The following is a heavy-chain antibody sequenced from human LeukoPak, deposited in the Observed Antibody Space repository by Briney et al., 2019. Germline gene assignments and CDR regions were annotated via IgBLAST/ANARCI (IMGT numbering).Heavy chain of an antibody. Sequence: GGSLRLSCVASGFTISSYSMNWVRQAPGKGLEWVSSISENSKDIFYVDSVKGRLSISRDNAKNSLYLQMNSLRADDTAVYYCEREVAEAFDIWGQGTMVTVSS. V-gene: IGHV3-21*01. CDR1: GFTISSYS. J-gene: IGHJ3*02. CDR3: EREVAEAFDI. CDR2: ISENSKDI.